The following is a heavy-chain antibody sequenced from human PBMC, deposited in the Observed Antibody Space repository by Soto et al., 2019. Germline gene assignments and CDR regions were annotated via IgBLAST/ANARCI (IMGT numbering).Heavy chain of an antibody. CDR1: GGSSSSYY. D-gene: IGHD3-16*01. V-gene: IGHV4-59*01. Sequence: SETLSLTCTVSGGSSSSYYWSWIRQPPGKGLEWIGYIYYSGSTNYNPSLKSRVTISVDTSKNQFSLKLSSVTAADTAVYYCAQGGVRMDVWGQGTTVTVSS. CDR2: IYYSGST. CDR3: AQGGVRMDV. J-gene: IGHJ6*02.